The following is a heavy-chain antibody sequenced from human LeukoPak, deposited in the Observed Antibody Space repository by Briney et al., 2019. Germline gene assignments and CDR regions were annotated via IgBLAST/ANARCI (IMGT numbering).Heavy chain of an antibody. CDR2: ISWNSGSI. J-gene: IGHJ4*02. V-gene: IGHV3-9*01. D-gene: IGHD3-22*01. CDR3: AKDSYYDSSGGYFDY. CDR1: GFTFDDYA. Sequence: SLRLSCAASGFTFDDYAVHWVRQAPRKGLEWVSGISWNSGSIGYADSVKGRFTISRDNAKNSLYLQMNSLRAEDTALYHCAKDSYYDSSGGYFDYWGQGTLVTVSS.